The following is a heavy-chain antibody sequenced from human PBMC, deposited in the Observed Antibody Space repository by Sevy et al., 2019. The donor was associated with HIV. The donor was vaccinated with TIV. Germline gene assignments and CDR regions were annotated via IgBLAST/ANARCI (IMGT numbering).Heavy chain of an antibody. J-gene: IGHJ4*02. CDR2: ISFDGRDK. CDR3: ARDAGYSTVWYPGY. D-gene: IGHD6-19*01. CDR1: GFSFSTHA. V-gene: IGHV3-30*03. Sequence: GGSLRLSCTASGFSFSTHAMHWVRQAPGKGLEWVAVISFDGRDKYYTDSVKGRFTISREDSKNTLLLQVGSLRAEDTAVYYCARDAGYSTVWYPGYWGQGTLVTVSS.